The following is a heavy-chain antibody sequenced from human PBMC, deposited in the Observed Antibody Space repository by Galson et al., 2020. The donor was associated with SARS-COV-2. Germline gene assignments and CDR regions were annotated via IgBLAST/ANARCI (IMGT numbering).Heavy chain of an antibody. CDR3: ARGFSGSYRDAFDI. D-gene: IGHD1-26*01. Sequence: GGSLRLSCAASGFTFSSYAMHWVRQAPGKGLEWVAVISYDGSNKYYADSVKGRFTISRDNSKNTLYLQMNSLRAEDTAVYYCARGFSGSYRDAFDIWGQGTMVTVSS. V-gene: IGHV3-30*04. J-gene: IGHJ3*02. CDR2: ISYDGSNK. CDR1: GFTFSSYA.